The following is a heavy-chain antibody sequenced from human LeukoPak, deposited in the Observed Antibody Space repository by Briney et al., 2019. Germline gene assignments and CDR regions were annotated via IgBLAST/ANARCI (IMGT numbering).Heavy chain of an antibody. V-gene: IGHV4-34*01. J-gene: IGHJ4*02. CDR3: ARVKFTIFGVAKYYFDY. Sequence: PSETLSLTCAVYGGSFSGYYWSWIRQPPGKGLEWIGEINHSGSTNYNPSLKSRVTISVDTSKNQFSLKLSSVTAADTAVYYRARVKFTIFGVAKYYFDYWGQGTLVTVSS. CDR2: INHSGST. CDR1: GGSFSGYY. D-gene: IGHD3-3*01.